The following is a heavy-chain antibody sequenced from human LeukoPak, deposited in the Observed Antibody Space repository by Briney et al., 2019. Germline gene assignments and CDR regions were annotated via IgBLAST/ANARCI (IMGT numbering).Heavy chain of an antibody. Sequence: GGSLRLSCAASGFAVSSNYMSWIRQAPGKGLEWVSSISSSSSYIYYADSVKGRFTISRDNAKNSLYLQMNSLSAEDTAVYYCARDYDILTGYEYYFDYWGQGTLVTVSS. CDR1: GFAVSSNY. D-gene: IGHD3-9*01. CDR2: ISSSSSYI. J-gene: IGHJ4*02. V-gene: IGHV3-21*01. CDR3: ARDYDILTGYEYYFDY.